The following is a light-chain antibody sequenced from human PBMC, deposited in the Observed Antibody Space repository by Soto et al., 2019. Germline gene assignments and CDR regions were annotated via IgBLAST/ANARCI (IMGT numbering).Light chain of an antibody. Sequence: QSALTQPPSASGSPGQSVTISCTGTSSDVGGYDSVSWYQQHPGKAPKLLIYEVTKRPSGVPDRFSGSKSGNTASLTVSGLQAEDEADYYCTSYAGSNAVLFGGGTKVTVL. V-gene: IGLV2-8*01. CDR3: TSYAGSNAVL. CDR2: EVT. J-gene: IGLJ2*01. CDR1: SSDVGGYDS.